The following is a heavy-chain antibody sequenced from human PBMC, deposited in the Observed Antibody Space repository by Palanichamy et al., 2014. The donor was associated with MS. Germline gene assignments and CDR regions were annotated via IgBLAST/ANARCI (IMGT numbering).Heavy chain of an antibody. Sequence: QVQLQESGPGLVKSSQTLSLTCTVSGGPISSGGYYWSWIRQHPGKGLEWIGYIYYSGSTYYNPSLKSRVTISVDTSKNQFSLKLSSVTAADTAVYYCARYCSSGKNGMDVWGQGTTVTVSS. CDR3: ARYCSSGKNGMDV. D-gene: IGHD2-2*01. CDR1: GGPISSGGYY. CDR2: IYYSGST. V-gene: IGHV4-31*03. J-gene: IGHJ6*02.